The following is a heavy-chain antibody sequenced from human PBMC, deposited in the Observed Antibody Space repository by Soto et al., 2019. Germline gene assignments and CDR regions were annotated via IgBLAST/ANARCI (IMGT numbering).Heavy chain of an antibody. V-gene: IGHV1-2*02. CDR2: INPNSGGT. CDR3: ARKGKSVIVGATETWGMDV. J-gene: IGHJ6*02. D-gene: IGHD1-26*01. CDR1: GYTFTGYY. Sequence: ASLKVSCKASGYTFTGYYMHWVRQAPGQGLEWMGWINPNSGGTNYAQKFQGRVTMTRDTSISTAYMELSRLRSDDTAVYYCARKGKSVIVGATETWGMDVCGQGTTVTVFS.